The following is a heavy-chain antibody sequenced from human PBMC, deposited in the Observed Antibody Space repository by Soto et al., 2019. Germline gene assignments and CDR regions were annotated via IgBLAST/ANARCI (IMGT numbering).Heavy chain of an antibody. D-gene: IGHD3-10*01. CDR1: GFTFSSYS. V-gene: IGHV3-21*01. J-gene: IGHJ6*02. CDR2: ISSSSSYI. CDR3: ARDVRYGSGSYYYYYYGMDV. Sequence: AGGSLRLSCAASGFTFSSYSMNWVRQAPGKGLEWVSSISSSSSYIYYADSVKGRFTISRDNAKNSLYLQMNSLRAEDTAVYYCARDVRYGSGSYYYYYYGMDVWGQGTTVTVSS.